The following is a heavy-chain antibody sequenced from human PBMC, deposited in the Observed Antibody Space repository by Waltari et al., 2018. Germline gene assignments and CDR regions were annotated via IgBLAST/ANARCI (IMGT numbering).Heavy chain of an antibody. CDR3: AKLRERGRAFDI. CDR1: GFTFDDYA. J-gene: IGHJ3*02. V-gene: IGHV3-9*01. D-gene: IGHD1-1*01. CDR2: ISWNSGSI. Sequence: VQLVESGGGLVQPGRSLRLSCAASGFTFDDYAMHWVRQAPGKGLEWVSGISWNSGSIGYADSVKGRFTISGDNAKNSLYLQMNSLRAEDTALYYCAKLRERGRAFDIWGQGTMVTVSS.